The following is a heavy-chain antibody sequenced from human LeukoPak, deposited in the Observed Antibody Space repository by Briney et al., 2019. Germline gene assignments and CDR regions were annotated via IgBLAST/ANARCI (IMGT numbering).Heavy chain of an antibody. V-gene: IGHV1-69*13. D-gene: IGHD3-10*01. CDR3: ARAPGLLWFGELFAFDY. J-gene: IGHJ4*02. CDR2: IIPIFGTA. Sequence: SVKVSCKASGGTFSSYAISWVRQAPGQGLEWMGGIIPIFGTANYAQKFQGRVTITADESTSTAYMELSSLRSEDTAVYYCARAPGLLWFGELFAFDYWGQGTLVTVSS. CDR1: GGTFSSYA.